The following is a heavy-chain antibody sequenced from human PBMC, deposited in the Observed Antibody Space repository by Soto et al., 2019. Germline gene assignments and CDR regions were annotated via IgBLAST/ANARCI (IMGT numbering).Heavy chain of an antibody. Sequence: XSVKVSCNASGYPFTSYARHWVRQSPGQRLEWMGWINAGNGNTKYSQKFQGRVTITRDTSASTAYMELSSLRSEDTAVYYCARLLYDFWSGYYYMDVWGQGTTVTVSS. V-gene: IGHV1-3*01. D-gene: IGHD3-3*01. CDR2: INAGNGNT. J-gene: IGHJ6*02. CDR3: ARLLYDFWSGYYYMDV. CDR1: GYPFTSYA.